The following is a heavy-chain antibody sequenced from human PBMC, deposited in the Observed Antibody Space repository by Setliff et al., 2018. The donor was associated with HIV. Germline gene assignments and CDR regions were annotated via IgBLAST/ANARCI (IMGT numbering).Heavy chain of an antibody. CDR2: IYYSGST. J-gene: IGHJ5*02. CDR3: ATCRHRPSNWFDP. Sequence: SETLSLTCTVSGGSISSSSYYWGWIRQPPGKGLEWLGSIYYSGSTFKNPSLKSRVSISVDRSGNQFSLRLTSVTAADTAVYYCATCRHRPSNWFDPWGQGTVVTVSS. CDR1: GGSISSSSYY. V-gene: IGHV4-39*07.